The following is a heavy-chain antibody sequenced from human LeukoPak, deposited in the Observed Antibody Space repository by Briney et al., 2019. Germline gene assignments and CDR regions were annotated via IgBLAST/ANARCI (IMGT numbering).Heavy chain of an antibody. J-gene: IGHJ4*02. Sequence: PGGSLRLSCAASGFTFSSYAMHWVRQAPGKGLEWVSAISGSGGSTYYADSVKGRFTISRDNSKNTLYLQMNSLRAEDTAVYYCARYKAVAGVNNRFDYWSQGTLVTVSS. D-gene: IGHD6-19*01. CDR3: ARYKAVAGVNNRFDY. CDR2: ISGSGGST. CDR1: GFTFSSYA. V-gene: IGHV3-23*01.